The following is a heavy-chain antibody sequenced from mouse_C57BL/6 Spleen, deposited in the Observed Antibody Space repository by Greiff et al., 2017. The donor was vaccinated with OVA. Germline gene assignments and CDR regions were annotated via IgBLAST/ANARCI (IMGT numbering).Heavy chain of an antibody. CDR2: IYPGNSDT. D-gene: IGHD3-2*02. CDR3: TRPDSSGYNYYAMDY. CDR1: GYTFTSYW. V-gene: IGHV1-5*01. J-gene: IGHJ4*01. Sequence: EVKLVESGTVLARPGASVKMSCKTSGYTFTSYWMHWVKQRPGQGLEWIGAIYPGNSDTSYNQKFKGKAKLTAVTSASTAYMELSSLTNEDSAVYYCTRPDSSGYNYYAMDYWGQGTSVTVSS.